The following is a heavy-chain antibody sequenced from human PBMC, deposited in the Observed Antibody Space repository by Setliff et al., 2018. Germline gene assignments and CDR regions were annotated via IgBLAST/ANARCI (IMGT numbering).Heavy chain of an antibody. D-gene: IGHD2-21*02. V-gene: IGHV3-15*01. Sequence: GGSLRLSCAASGFTFSAHYMDWLRQAPGKGLEWVGRIKSKTDFGTTDYAAPVKGRFTISRDDSRNTLYLQMNSLKTEDTAVYYCTTGSVCVGDCYSGRLNYWGQGTLVTVSS. CDR2: IKSKTDFGTT. CDR3: TTGSVCVGDCYSGRLNY. CDR1: GFTFSAHY. J-gene: IGHJ4*02.